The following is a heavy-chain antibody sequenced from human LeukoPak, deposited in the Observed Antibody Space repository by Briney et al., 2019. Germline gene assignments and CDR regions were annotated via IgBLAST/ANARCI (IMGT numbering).Heavy chain of an antibody. J-gene: IGHJ5*02. CDR3: AIAGYSSGWS. CDR2: INHSGST. CDR1: GFTFGDYA. D-gene: IGHD6-19*01. Sequence: AGGSLRLSCTASGFTFGDYAMSWIRQPPGKGLEWIGEINHSGSTNYNPSLKSRVTISVDTSKNQFSLKLSSVTAADTAVYYCAIAGYSSGWSWGQGTLVTVSS. V-gene: IGHV4-34*01.